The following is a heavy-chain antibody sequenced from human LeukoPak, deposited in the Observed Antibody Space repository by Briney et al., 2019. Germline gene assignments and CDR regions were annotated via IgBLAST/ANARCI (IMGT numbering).Heavy chain of an antibody. Sequence: SVKVSCKASGYTFTGYYMHWVRQAPGQGLEWMGGIIPIFGTVNYAQKFQGRVTITRDTSASTAYMELSSLRSEDTAVYYCARGEQWLHARNYYYYGMDVWGQGTTVTVSS. V-gene: IGHV1-69*05. CDR2: IIPIFGTV. CDR3: ARGEQWLHARNYYYYGMDV. D-gene: IGHD6-19*01. J-gene: IGHJ6*02. CDR1: GYTFTGYY.